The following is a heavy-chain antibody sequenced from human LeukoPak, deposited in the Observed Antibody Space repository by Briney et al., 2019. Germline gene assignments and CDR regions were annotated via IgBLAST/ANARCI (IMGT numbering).Heavy chain of an antibody. CDR3: ARDYYYGSGSYSNWFDP. D-gene: IGHD3-10*01. CDR2: INPNSGGT. V-gene: IGHV1-2*02. Sequence: GASVKVSCQASGYTLTGYYMHWVRQAPGQGLEWMGWINPNSGGTNYAQKFQGRVTMNRDTSISTAYMELSRLRSDDTAVYYCARDYYYGSGSYSNWFDPWGQGTLVTVSS. J-gene: IGHJ5*02. CDR1: GYTLTGYY.